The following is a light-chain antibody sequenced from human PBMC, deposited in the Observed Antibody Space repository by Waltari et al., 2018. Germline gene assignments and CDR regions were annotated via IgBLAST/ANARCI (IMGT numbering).Light chain of an antibody. Sequence: TVMTQSPATLFVSTGERATLSCRASQRVSRNLAWYQQKPGQAPRLLIYETSTRATGIPARFSGSVSGTEFTLTISSLQSEDVAIYHCHQYNNWPPWTFGQGTKVEIK. CDR2: ETS. CDR3: HQYNNWPPWT. CDR1: QRVSRN. V-gene: IGKV3-15*01. J-gene: IGKJ1*01.